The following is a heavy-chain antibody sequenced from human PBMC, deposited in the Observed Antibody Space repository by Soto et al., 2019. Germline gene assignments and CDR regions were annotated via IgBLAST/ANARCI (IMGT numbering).Heavy chain of an antibody. Sequence: PSETLSLTCTVSGGSISRYYWSWIRQPPGKGLEWIGYIYYSGSTNYNPSLKSRVTISVDTSKNQFSLKLSSVTAADTAVYYCARGGDGYNFHFFQPPPISFDYWGQGTLVTVSS. V-gene: IGHV4-59*01. J-gene: IGHJ4*02. D-gene: IGHD5-12*01. CDR3: ARGGDGYNFHFFQPPPISFDY. CDR2: IYYSGST. CDR1: GGSISRYY.